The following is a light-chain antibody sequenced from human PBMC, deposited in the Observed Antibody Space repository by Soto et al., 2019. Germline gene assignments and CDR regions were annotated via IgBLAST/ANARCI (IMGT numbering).Light chain of an antibody. CDR3: QHFGGTTFT. CDR1: QSVSSSY. V-gene: IGKV3-20*01. Sequence: EIVLTQSPGTLSLSLGEGATLSCRASQSVSSSYIAWYQHRPGKTPSLLIYGASTRATGIPDRFSGSGSGTHFTHTISRLEPGDFAVYYCQHFGGTTFTFGRGTRLEIK. CDR2: GAS. J-gene: IGKJ5*01.